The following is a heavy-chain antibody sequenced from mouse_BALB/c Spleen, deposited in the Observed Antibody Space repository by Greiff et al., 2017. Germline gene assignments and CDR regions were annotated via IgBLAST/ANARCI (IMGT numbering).Heavy chain of an antibody. CDR2: SRNKANDYTT. V-gene: IGHV7-1*02. CDR1: GFTFSDFY. Sequence: EVKLVESGGGLVQPGGSLRLSCATTGFTFSDFYMEWVRQPPGKRLEWIAASRNKANDYTTEYSASVKGRFIVSRDTSQSILYLQMNALRAEDTAIYYCARDVDYGSSYRYFDVWGAGTTVTVSS. J-gene: IGHJ1*01. CDR3: ARDVDYGSSYRYFDV. D-gene: IGHD1-1*01.